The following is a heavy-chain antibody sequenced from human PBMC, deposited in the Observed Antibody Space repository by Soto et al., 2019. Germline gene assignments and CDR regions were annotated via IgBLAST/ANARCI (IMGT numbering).Heavy chain of an antibody. CDR2: IYPGDSDT. CDR3: ARQMGYYYGSGSGYYYGMDV. J-gene: IGHJ6*02. D-gene: IGHD3-10*01. CDR1: GYSFTSYW. V-gene: IGHV5-51*01. Sequence: PGESLKISCKGSGYSFTSYWIGWVRPMPGKGLEWMGIIYPGDSDTRYSPSFQGQVTISADKSISTAYLQWSSLKASDTAMYYCARQMGYYYGSGSGYYYGMDVWGQGTTVPVSS.